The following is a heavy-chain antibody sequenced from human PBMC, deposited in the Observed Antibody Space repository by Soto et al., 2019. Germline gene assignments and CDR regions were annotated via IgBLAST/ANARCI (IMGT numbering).Heavy chain of an antibody. J-gene: IGHJ4*02. CDR1: GFTFSSYA. CDR3: ARDPEFVLVVVIHYYFDY. CDR2: ISYDGSNK. D-gene: IGHD3-22*01. V-gene: IGHV3-30-3*01. Sequence: QVQLVESGGGVVQPGRSLRLSCAASGFTFSSYAMHWVRQAPGKGLEWVAVISYDGSNKYYAYSVKGRFTISRDKSKQTPYLQMSGLRAEDTAVYYCARDPEFVLVVVIHYYFDYWGQETLFTVSS.